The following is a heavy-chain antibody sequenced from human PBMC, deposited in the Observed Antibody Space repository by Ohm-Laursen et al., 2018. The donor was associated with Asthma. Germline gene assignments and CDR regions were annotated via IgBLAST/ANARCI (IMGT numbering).Heavy chain of an antibody. J-gene: IGHJ6*02. CDR3: AKGIVPVYYYGLDV. D-gene: IGHD2-2*01. Sequence: GSLRLSCAASGFTFSDYYMSWVRQAPGKGLEYVSAISSNGGSTYYADSVKGRFTISRDNSKNTLHLDMNSLRAEDTAVYHCAKGIVPVYYYGLDVWGQGATVTVSS. V-gene: IGHV3-64*04. CDR2: ISSNGGST. CDR1: GFTFSDYY.